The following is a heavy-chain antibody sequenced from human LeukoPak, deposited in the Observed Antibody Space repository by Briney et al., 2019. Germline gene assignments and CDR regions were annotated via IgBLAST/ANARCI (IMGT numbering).Heavy chain of an antibody. CDR3: ARTGGCGGNCFTISALDAFDI. J-gene: IGHJ3*02. CDR1: GGFISSSNW. Sequence: PSETLSLTCAVSGGFISSSNWWGWVRQPPGKGLEWIGEIYHSGRTNYNPSLKSRVTISVDKSKNQFSLKLSSVTAADTAVYYCARTGGCGGNCFTISALDAFDIWGQGTMVTVSS. V-gene: IGHV4-4*02. CDR2: IYHSGRT. D-gene: IGHD2-21*02.